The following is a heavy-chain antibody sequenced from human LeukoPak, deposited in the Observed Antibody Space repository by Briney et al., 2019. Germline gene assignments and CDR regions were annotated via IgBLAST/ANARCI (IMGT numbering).Heavy chain of an antibody. D-gene: IGHD6-25*01. V-gene: IGHV1-46*01. J-gene: IGHJ4*02. CDR1: GYTFTSYY. Sequence: ASVKVSCKASGYTFTSYYMHWVRQAPGQGLEWMGIINPSGGSTSYAQKFQGRVTMTRDTSTSTVYMELSSLGSEDTAVYYCARDLASGYYFDYWGQGTLVTVSS. CDR2: INPSGGST. CDR3: ARDLASGYYFDY.